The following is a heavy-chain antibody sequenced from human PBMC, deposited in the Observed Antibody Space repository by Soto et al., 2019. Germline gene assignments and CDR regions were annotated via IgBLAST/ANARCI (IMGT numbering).Heavy chain of an antibody. CDR2: IDTSGTT. D-gene: IGHD3-10*01. Sequence: SENLSLTCTVSGGSISSYYVSWIRQSAGKGLEWIGRIDTSGTTNYNPSLKSRVTMSVDASKNHFSLNLSSVTAADTAVYYCARGPRGYVYYHGMDFCGQGTTVTVSS. V-gene: IGHV4-4*07. J-gene: IGHJ6*02. CDR3: ARGPRGYVYYHGMDF. CDR1: GGSISSYY.